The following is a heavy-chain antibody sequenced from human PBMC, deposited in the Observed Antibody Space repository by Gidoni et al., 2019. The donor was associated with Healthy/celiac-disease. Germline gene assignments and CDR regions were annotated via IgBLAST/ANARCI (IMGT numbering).Heavy chain of an antibody. CDR2: IYYSGST. Sequence: QLQLQESGPGLVKPSETLSLTCTVSGGSISSSSYYWGWIRPPPGKGLEWIGSIYYSGSTYYNPSLKSRVTISVDTSKNQFSLRLSSVTAADTAVYYCAGLEMAIDYWGQGTLVTVSS. CDR1: GGSISSSSYY. CDR3: AGLEMAIDY. V-gene: IGHV4-39*01. J-gene: IGHJ4*02. D-gene: IGHD5-12*01.